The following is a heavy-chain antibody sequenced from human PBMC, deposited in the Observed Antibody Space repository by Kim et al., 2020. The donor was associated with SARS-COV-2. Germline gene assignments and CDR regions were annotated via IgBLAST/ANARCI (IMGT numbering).Heavy chain of an antibody. D-gene: IGHD5-12*01. CDR3: ARPVEMATINDAFDI. Sequence: PSFQGQVTISADKSISTAYLQWSSLKASDTAMYYCARPVEMATINDAFDIWGQGTMVTVSS. V-gene: IGHV5-51*01. J-gene: IGHJ3*02.